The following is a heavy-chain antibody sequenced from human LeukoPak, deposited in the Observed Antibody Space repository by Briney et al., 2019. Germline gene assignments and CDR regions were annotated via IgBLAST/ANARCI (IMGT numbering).Heavy chain of an antibody. J-gene: IGHJ5*02. CDR3: ARAGSSGWFNLGGSWFDP. CDR2: ITHSGSAM. Sequence: GGSLRLSCAASGFIFSDYYMGWIRQAPGRGLEWVSYITHSGSAMFYADSVKGRFTISRNNAKNSLYLQMNSLRADDTAVYYCARAGSSGWFNLGGSWFDPCGQGTVVTVSS. V-gene: IGHV3-11*04. D-gene: IGHD6-19*01. CDR1: GFIFSDYY.